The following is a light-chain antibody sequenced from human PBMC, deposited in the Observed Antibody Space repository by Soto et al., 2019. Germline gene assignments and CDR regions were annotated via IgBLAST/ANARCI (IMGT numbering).Light chain of an antibody. V-gene: IGKV1-39*01. CDR2: GAS. CDR1: QNIATY. CDR3: LQNHNTPLT. Sequence: EIQMTQSPSSLSAYVGDTVTLSCRASQNIATYLNWYQQKPGKAPKVLIYGASTLHSEVPSRFSGSGSGTEFTLTISGLQPEDFALYYCLQNHNTPLTFRGRTKVDI. J-gene: IGKJ4*01.